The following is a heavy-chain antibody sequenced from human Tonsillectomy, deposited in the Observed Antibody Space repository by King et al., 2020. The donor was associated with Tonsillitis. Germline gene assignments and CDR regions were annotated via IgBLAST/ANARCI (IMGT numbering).Heavy chain of an antibody. Sequence: QLVESGGGLVKPGGSLRLSCAASGFTFSNAWMSWVRQAPGKGLEWVGRIKSKTDGGTTDYAAPVTGRFTISREDSKNTLYLQMNSLKTEDTAVYYCTTDFYYYGSGSYYNDLDYWGQGTLVTVSS. V-gene: IGHV3-15*01. D-gene: IGHD3-10*01. CDR2: IKSKTDGGTT. CDR1: GFTFSNAW. CDR3: TTDFYYYGSGSYYNDLDY. J-gene: IGHJ4*02.